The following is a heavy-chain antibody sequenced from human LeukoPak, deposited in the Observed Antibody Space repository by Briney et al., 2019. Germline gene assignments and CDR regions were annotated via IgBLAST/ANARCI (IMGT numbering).Heavy chain of an antibody. CDR1: GYTFTGYY. Sequence: GASVKVSCKASGYTFTGYYMHWVRQAPGQGLEWMGWINPNSGGTNYAQKFQGRVTMTRDTSISTAYMELSRLRSDDTAVYYCARGDCSSTSCYIIKWFDPWGQGTLVTVSS. J-gene: IGHJ5*02. V-gene: IGHV1-2*02. CDR3: ARGDCSSTSCYIIKWFDP. D-gene: IGHD2-2*01. CDR2: INPNSGGT.